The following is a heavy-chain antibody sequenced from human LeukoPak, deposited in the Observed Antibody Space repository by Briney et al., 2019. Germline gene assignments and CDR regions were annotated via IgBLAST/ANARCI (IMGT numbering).Heavy chain of an antibody. Sequence: SETLSLTCAVYGYSISSGYYWGWIRPPPGKGLEWIGVIYHSGSTYYNPSLKSRVTISVDTSKNQFSLKLSSLTAADTAVYYCARMAADTTIFGVVKGRYYFDYWGQGTLVTVSS. J-gene: IGHJ4*02. D-gene: IGHD3-3*01. V-gene: IGHV4-38-2*01. CDR2: IYHSGST. CDR3: ARMAADTTIFGVVKGRYYFDY. CDR1: GYSISSGYY.